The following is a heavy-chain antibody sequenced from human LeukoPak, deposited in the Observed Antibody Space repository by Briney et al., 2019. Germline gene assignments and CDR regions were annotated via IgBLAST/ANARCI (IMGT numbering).Heavy chain of an antibody. Sequence: ASVKVSCKASGYTFIAYYMHWVRQAPGQGLEWMGWVNPNSGASNYAQKFQGRVTMTRDTSLSTVYVELTWLTSDDTAVYYCARGVYYDSSGYYSDYWGQGTLVSVSS. J-gene: IGHJ4*02. CDR1: GYTFIAYY. D-gene: IGHD3-22*01. CDR3: ARGVYYDSSGYYSDY. V-gene: IGHV1-2*02. CDR2: VNPNSGAS.